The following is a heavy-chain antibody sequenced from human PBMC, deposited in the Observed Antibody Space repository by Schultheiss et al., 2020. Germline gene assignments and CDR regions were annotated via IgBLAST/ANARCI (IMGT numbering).Heavy chain of an antibody. CDR3: AGAYCSGVTCHKKDYYFDY. CDR2: INPSDGSK. D-gene: IGHD2-15*01. J-gene: IGHJ4*02. V-gene: IGHV1-46*01. CDR1: GQTFTRYY. Sequence: ASVKVSCKASGQTFTRYYIHWVRQAPGQGLEWMGIINPSDGSKSYAQKFQGRVTLNRDTSTSTVYMELRSLRSEDTAVYYCAGAYCSGVTCHKKDYYFDYWGQGNLVTVSS.